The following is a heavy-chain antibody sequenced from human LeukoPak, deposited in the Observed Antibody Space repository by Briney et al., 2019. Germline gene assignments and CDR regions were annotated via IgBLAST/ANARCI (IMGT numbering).Heavy chain of an antibody. Sequence: SETLSLTCTVSGGSISSYYWSWIRQPPGKGLEWIGYIYYSGSTNYNPSLKSRVTISVDTSKNQFSLKLSSVTAADTAVYYCARAPSRGYSYGYYNYYYMDVWGKGTTVTVS. CDR3: ARAPSRGYSYGYYNYYYMDV. CDR2: IYYSGST. J-gene: IGHJ6*03. D-gene: IGHD5-18*01. V-gene: IGHV4-59*01. CDR1: GGSISSYY.